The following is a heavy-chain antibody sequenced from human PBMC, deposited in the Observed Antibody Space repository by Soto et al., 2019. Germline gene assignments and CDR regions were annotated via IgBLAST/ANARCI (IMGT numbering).Heavy chain of an antibody. V-gene: IGHV1-3*01. Sequence: ASVKVSCKASGFTFTSSAVQWVRQARGQRLEWIGWIVVGNGNTKYSQKFQGRVTITRDTSASTAYMELSSLRSEDTAVYYCARQKGYDYIWGSYRPDAFDIWGQGTMVTVSS. CDR2: IVVGNGNT. CDR1: GFTFTSSA. J-gene: IGHJ3*02. CDR3: ARQKGYDYIWGSYRPDAFDI. D-gene: IGHD3-16*02.